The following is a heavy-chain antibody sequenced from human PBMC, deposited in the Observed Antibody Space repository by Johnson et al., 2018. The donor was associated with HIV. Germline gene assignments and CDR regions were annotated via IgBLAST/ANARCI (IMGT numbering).Heavy chain of an antibody. CDR2: IWYDGSNK. J-gene: IGHJ3*02. Sequence: QVQLVESGGGVVQPGRSLRLSCAASGFTFSSYGMHWVRQAPGKGLEWVAVIWYDGSNKYYADSVKGRFTISRDNSKNTLYLQMNSLRAEDTAVYYCAKDRGYYFWSGSQASEAFDIWGQGTRVTGSA. D-gene: IGHD3-3*01. CDR3: AKDRGYYFWSGSQASEAFDI. V-gene: IGHV3-33*06. CDR1: GFTFSSYG.